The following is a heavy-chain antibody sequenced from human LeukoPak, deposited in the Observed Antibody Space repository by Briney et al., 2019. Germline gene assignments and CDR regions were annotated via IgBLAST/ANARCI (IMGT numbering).Heavy chain of an antibody. Sequence: QSGGSLRLSCAASGFTFSSYAMHWVRQAPGKGLEWVAVISYDGSNKYYADSVKGRFTISRDNSKNTLYLQMNSLRAEDTAVYYCARGELAYCGGDCYPPPFDYWGQGTLVTVSS. J-gene: IGHJ4*02. CDR2: ISYDGSNK. CDR3: ARGELAYCGGDCYPPPFDY. V-gene: IGHV3-30-3*01. D-gene: IGHD2-21*02. CDR1: GFTFSSYA.